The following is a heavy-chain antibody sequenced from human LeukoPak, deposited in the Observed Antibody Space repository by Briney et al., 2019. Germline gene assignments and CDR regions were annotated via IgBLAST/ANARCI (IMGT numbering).Heavy chain of an antibody. CDR1: GGSISSYY. D-gene: IGHD1-26*01. CDR2: IYYSGST. J-gene: IGHJ3*02. CDR3: ARDYSGSDDAFDI. V-gene: IGHV4-59*01. Sequence: SETLSLTCTVSGGSISSYYWSWIRQPPGKGLEWIGCIYYSGSTNYNPSLKSRVTISVDTSKNQFSLKLSSVTAADTAVYYCARDYSGSDDAFDIWGQGTMVTVSS.